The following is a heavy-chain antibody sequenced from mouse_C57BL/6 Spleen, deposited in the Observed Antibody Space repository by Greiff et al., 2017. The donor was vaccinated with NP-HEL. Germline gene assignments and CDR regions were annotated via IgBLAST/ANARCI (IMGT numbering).Heavy chain of an antibody. V-gene: IGHV6-3*01. CDR3: TGRGNYGFYWYFDV. Sequence: EVMLVESGGGLVQPGGSMKLSCVASGFTFSNYWMNWVRQSPEKGLEWVAQIRLKSDNYATHYAESVKGRFTISRDDSKSSVYLQMNNLRAEDTGIYYCTGRGNYGFYWYFDVWGTGTTVTVSS. J-gene: IGHJ1*03. CDR1: GFTFSNYW. D-gene: IGHD2-1*01. CDR2: IRLKSDNYAT.